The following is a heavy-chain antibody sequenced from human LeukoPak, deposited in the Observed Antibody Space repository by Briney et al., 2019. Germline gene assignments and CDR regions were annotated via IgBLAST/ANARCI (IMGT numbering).Heavy chain of an antibody. CDR2: INPSGGST. J-gene: IGHJ5*02. CDR3: ARRRDRGDWFDP. D-gene: IGHD3-22*01. CDR1: GYTFTSYY. V-gene: IGHV1-46*01. Sequence: ASVKVSFKASGYTFTSYYMHWVRQAPGQGLEWMGIINPSGGSTSYAQKFQGRVTMTRDMSTGTVYMELSSLRSEDTAVYYCARRRDRGDWFDPWGQGTLVTVSS.